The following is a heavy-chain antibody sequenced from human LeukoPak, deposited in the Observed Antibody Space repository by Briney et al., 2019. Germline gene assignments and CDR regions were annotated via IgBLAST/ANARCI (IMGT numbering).Heavy chain of an antibody. V-gene: IGHV1-8*01. J-gene: IGHJ3*02. Sequence: ASVKVSCKASGYTFTSYDINWVRQATGQGLEWMGWMNPNSGNTGYAQKFQGRVTMTRNTSISTAYMELSSLRSEDTAVYYCARRPIRVVVAAQYASDIWGQGTMVTVSS. D-gene: IGHD2-15*01. CDR2: MNPNSGNT. CDR3: ARRPIRVVVAAQYASDI. CDR1: GYTFTSYD.